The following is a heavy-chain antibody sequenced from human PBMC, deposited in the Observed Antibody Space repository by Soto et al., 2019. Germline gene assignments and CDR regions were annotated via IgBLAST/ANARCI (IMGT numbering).Heavy chain of an antibody. J-gene: IGHJ4*02. CDR2: ISSDGTTT. D-gene: IGHD5-12*01. CDR1: GFTFSAYW. CDR3: ARGEMATIWPLAY. Sequence: EVQLVESGGGLVQPGGSLRLSCAASGFTFSAYWMHWVRQAPGEGLVCVSRISSDGTTTNYADSVKGRFTISRDNAENTLYLQMNSLRDEDTAVYYCARGEMATIWPLAYWGQGALVTVSS. V-gene: IGHV3-74*01.